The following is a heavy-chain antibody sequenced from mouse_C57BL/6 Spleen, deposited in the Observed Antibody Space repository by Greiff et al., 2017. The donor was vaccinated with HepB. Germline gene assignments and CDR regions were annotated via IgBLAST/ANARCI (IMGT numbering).Heavy chain of an antibody. CDR1: GFTFTDYY. CDR3: ARSDYGSSGRYFDV. V-gene: IGHV7-3*01. D-gene: IGHD1-1*01. CDR2: IRNKANGYTT. Sequence: EVKLVESGGGLVQPGGSLSLSCAASGFTFTDYYMSWVRQPPGKALEWLGFIRNKANGYTTEYSASVKGRFTISRDNSQSILYLQMNALRAEDSATYYCARSDYGSSGRYFDVWGTGTTVTVSS. J-gene: IGHJ1*03.